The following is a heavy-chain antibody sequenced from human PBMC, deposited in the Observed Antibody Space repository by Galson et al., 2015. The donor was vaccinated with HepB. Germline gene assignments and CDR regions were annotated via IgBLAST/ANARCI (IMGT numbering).Heavy chain of an antibody. D-gene: IGHD3-22*01. CDR2: ISGSGGST. CDR1: GFTFSSYA. CDR3: AKVHLGLYDSSGYTIAPFDY. J-gene: IGHJ4*02. V-gene: IGHV3-23*01. Sequence: SLRLSCAASGFTFSSYAMSWVRQAPGKGLEWVSAISGSGGSTYYADSVKGRFTISRDNSKNTLYLQMNSLRAEDTAVYYCAKVHLGLYDSSGYTIAPFDYWGQGTLVTVSS.